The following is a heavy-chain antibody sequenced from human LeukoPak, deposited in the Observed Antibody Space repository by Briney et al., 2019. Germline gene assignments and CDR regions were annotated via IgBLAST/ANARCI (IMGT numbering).Heavy chain of an antibody. J-gene: IGHJ4*02. CDR3: ASEYYYGSGSFSEGY. CDR1: GFTVSSNY. CDR2: IYSGGST. V-gene: IGHV3-53*01. D-gene: IGHD3-10*01. Sequence: GGSLRPSCAASGFTVSSNYMSWVRRAPGKGLEWVSVIYSGGSTYYADSVKGRFTISRDNSKNTLYLQMNSLRAEDTAVYYCASEYYYGSGSFSEGYWGQGTLVTVSS.